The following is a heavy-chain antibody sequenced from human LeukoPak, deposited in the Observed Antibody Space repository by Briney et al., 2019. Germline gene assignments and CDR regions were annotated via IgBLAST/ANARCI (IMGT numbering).Heavy chain of an antibody. Sequence: GRSLRLSCAASGFTFSSYSMNWVRQAPGKGLEWVSSISSSSSSYIYYADSVKGRFTISRDNAKNSLYLQMNSLRAEDTAVYYCARDSSDIVVRGVLDYWGQGTLVTVSS. D-gene: IGHD3-10*01. V-gene: IGHV3-21*01. CDR2: ISSSSSSYI. CDR1: GFTFSSYS. J-gene: IGHJ4*02. CDR3: ARDSSDIVVRGVLDY.